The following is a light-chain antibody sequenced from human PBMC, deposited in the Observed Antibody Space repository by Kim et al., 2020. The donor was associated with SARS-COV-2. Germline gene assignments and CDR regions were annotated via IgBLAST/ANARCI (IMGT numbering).Light chain of an antibody. Sequence: ATLSLCPGERATLSCRASQSVSSYLALYQQKPGQAPRLLIYDASNRSTGIPARFSGSGSGTDFTLTFSSLEPEDFAVYYCQHRSNFGPGTKVYIK. CDR2: DAS. CDR3: QHRSN. CDR1: QSVSSY. V-gene: IGKV3-11*01. J-gene: IGKJ3*01.